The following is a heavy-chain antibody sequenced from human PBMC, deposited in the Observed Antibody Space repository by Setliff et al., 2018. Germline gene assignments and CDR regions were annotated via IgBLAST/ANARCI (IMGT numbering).Heavy chain of an antibody. CDR2: VYHSGTA. J-gene: IGHJ4*02. V-gene: IGHV4-59*01. D-gene: IGHD1-26*01. Sequence: SGTLSLTCTVSGGPFSGASIWSWIRQPPGKGLEFIGYVYHSGTAKYDPSLESRAIMSVDASKNEISLKLNSVTAADTAVYYCAKGGTYRYFDFWGQGALVTVSS. CDR3: AKGGTYRYFDF. CDR1: GGPFSGAS.